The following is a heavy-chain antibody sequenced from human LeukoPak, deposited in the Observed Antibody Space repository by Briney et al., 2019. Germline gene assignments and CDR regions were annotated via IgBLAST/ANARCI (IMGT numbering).Heavy chain of an antibody. Sequence: PSQTLSLTCTVSGGSISSGSYYWSWIRQPAGKGLEWIGRIYTSGSTNYNPSLKSRVTISVDTSKNQFSLKLSSVTAADTAVYYCARDRPDLTSSIAARRDNWFDPWGQGTLVTVSS. CDR2: IYTSGST. J-gene: IGHJ5*02. D-gene: IGHD6-6*01. CDR1: GGSISSGSYY. V-gene: IGHV4-61*02. CDR3: ARDRPDLTSSIAARRDNWFDP.